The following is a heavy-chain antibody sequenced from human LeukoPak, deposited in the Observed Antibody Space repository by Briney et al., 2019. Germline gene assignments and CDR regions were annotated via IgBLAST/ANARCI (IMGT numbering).Heavy chain of an antibody. J-gene: IGHJ5*02. CDR2: INPNSGGT. V-gene: IGHV1-2*02. D-gene: IGHD6-13*01. Sequence: GASVKVSCKASGYTFTGYYMHWVRQAPGQGLEWMGWINPNSGGTNYAQKFQGRVTMTRDTSISTAYMELSRLRSDDTAVYYCARDGRRIAAAGALRSHWCDPWGQGTLVTVSS. CDR3: ARDGRRIAAAGALRSHWCDP. CDR1: GYTFTGYY.